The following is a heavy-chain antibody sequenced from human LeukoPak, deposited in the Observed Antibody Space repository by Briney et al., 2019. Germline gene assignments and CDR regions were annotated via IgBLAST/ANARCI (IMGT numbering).Heavy chain of an antibody. Sequence: ASVKVSCKAPGYTFTTYAMNWVRQAPGQGLEWMGWINTNTGNPTYAQGFTGRFVFSLDTSVSTAYLQISSLKAEDTAVYYCANSLSGSYPTWGQGTLVTVSS. CDR1: GYTFTTYA. D-gene: IGHD1-26*01. CDR2: INTNTGNP. J-gene: IGHJ5*02. CDR3: ANSLSGSYPT. V-gene: IGHV7-4-1*02.